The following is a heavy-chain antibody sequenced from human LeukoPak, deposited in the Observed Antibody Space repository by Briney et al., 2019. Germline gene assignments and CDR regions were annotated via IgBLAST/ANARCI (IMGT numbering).Heavy chain of an antibody. Sequence: ASVKVSCKASGYTFTSYDINSVRQATGQGLEWMGWMNPNSGNTGYAQKFQGRVSMTMNTSISTDYMELSSLRSEDTVVYYCARAVRAKNYDFWSGSTKTYYYYYMDVWGKGTTVSVSS. V-gene: IGHV1-8*01. J-gene: IGHJ6*03. D-gene: IGHD3-3*01. CDR2: MNPNSGNT. CDR1: GYTFTSYD. CDR3: ARAVRAKNYDFWSGSTKTYYYYYMDV.